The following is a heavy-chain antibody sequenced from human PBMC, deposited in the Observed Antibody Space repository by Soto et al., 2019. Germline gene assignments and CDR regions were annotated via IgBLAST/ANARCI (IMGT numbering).Heavy chain of an antibody. CDR2: INPSGGST. CDR1: GYTFTSYY. Sequence: ASVKVSCKASGYTFTSYYMHWVRQAPGQGLEWMGIINPSGGSTSYAQKFQGRVTMTRDTSTSTVYMELSSLRSEDTAVYYCARDAKRSNYYDSSGYYHHFDYWGQRTPVTVSS. J-gene: IGHJ4*02. D-gene: IGHD3-22*01. CDR3: ARDAKRSNYYDSSGYYHHFDY. V-gene: IGHV1-46*01.